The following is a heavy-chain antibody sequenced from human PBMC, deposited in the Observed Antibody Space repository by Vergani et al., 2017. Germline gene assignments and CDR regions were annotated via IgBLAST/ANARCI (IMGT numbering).Heavy chain of an antibody. CDR2: INPSGGHT. J-gene: IGHJ4*02. Sequence: QVQVVQSGAAVKKSGASVKVSCKPSGYTFSNYYMHWVRQAPGQGLEWMGIINPSGGHTNYAQKFQGRVTMTRDTSTSTVFMELSSLRSEDTAIYYCARGDYGIWAGYRYWVQGTLVNVSA. CDR3: ARGDYGIWAGYRY. D-gene: IGHD3-9*01. V-gene: IGHV1-46*03. CDR1: GYTFSNYY.